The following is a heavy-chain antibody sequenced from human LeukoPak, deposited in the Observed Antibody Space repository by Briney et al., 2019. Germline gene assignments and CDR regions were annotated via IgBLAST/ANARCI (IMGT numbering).Heavy chain of an antibody. J-gene: IGHJ4*02. CDR2: IYYSGST. Sequence: SQTLSLTCTVSGGSISSSSYYWGWIRQPPGKGLEWIGSIYYSGSTYYNPSLKSRVTISVDTSKNQFSLKLSSVTAADTAVYYCARQRITGGYYDSSGYYYWGQGTLVTVSS. CDR1: GGSISSSSYY. V-gene: IGHV4-39*01. D-gene: IGHD3-22*01. CDR3: ARQRITGGYYDSSGYYY.